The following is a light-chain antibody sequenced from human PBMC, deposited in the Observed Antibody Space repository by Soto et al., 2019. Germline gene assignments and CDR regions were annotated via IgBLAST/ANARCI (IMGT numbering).Light chain of an antibody. V-gene: IGKV1-39*01. Sequence: DIQMTQSPSSLSASVGDRVTITCRASQIISSHLNWYQQKPGKAPNLLIYAASTLQSGVPSRFSGSGSGTDFTLTISSLQPEDFAAYYCQQSYSTPWTFGQGTKVEIK. CDR2: AAS. CDR1: QIISSH. CDR3: QQSYSTPWT. J-gene: IGKJ1*01.